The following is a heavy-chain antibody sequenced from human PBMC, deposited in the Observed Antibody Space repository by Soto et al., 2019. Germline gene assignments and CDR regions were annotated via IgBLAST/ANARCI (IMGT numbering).Heavy chain of an antibody. CDR2: ISYDGTNK. CDR1: GFTFKSFG. J-gene: IGHJ3*02. CDR3: AKVLPATGIEGGGDAFDI. Sequence: GGSLRLSCAASGFTFKSFGMHWIRQAPGKRLEWVALISYDGTNKYYADSVRGRFTISRDNSKNTLYLEMNTLRVEDTAVYYCAKVLPATGIEGGGDAFDIWGQGTMVTVSS. D-gene: IGHD1-26*01. V-gene: IGHV3-30*18.